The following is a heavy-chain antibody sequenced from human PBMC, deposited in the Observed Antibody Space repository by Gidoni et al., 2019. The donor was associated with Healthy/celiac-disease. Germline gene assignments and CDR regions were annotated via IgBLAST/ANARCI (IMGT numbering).Heavy chain of an antibody. CDR2: IYTSGST. D-gene: IGHD3-16*01. CDR1: GGSLSSYY. Sequence: QVQLQESGPGLVKPSETLSLTCTVSGGSLSSYYWSWIRQPAGKGLEWIGRIYTSGSTNYNPSLKSRVTMSVDTSKNQFSLKLSSVTAADTAVYYCARVTWSPASYGMDVWGKGTTVTVSS. CDR3: ARVTWSPASYGMDV. V-gene: IGHV4-4*07. J-gene: IGHJ6*04.